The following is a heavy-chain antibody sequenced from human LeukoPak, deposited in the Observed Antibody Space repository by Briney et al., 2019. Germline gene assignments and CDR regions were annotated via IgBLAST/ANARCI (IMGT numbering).Heavy chain of an antibody. Sequence: GGSLRLSCAASGFTFSSYGMHWVRQAPGKGLEWVAVIWYDGSNKYYADSVKGRFTISRDNSKNTLYLQMNRLRAEDTAVYYCARAGCSGGSCYSISAFDIWGQGTMVTVSS. D-gene: IGHD2-15*01. CDR3: ARAGCSGGSCYSISAFDI. CDR1: GFTFSSYG. CDR2: IWYDGSNK. J-gene: IGHJ3*02. V-gene: IGHV3-33*01.